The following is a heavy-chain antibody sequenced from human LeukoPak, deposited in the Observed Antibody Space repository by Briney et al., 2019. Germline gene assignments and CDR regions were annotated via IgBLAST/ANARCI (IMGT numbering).Heavy chain of an antibody. V-gene: IGHV1-3*03. Sequence: GASVKVSCKASGYTFTSYAMHWVRQAPGQRLEWMGWINAGNGNTKYSQEFQGRVTITRDTSASTAYMELSSLRSEDMAVYYCARDRRIVGATQGLGLGYWGQGTLVTVSS. CDR3: ARDRRIVGATQGLGLGY. J-gene: IGHJ4*02. CDR2: INAGNGNT. D-gene: IGHD1-26*01. CDR1: GYTFTSYA.